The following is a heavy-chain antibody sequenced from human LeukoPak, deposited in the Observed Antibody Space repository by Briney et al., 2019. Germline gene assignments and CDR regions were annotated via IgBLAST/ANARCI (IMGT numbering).Heavy chain of an antibody. CDR1: GFTFSSYG. Sequence: PGGSLRLSCAASGFTFSSYGMHWVRQAPGKGLEWVAVISYDGSNKYYADSVKGRFTMSRDNSKNTLDLQMNSLRAEDTAVYYCARDTLLYYYHYAMDVWGQGTTVTVSS. CDR3: ARDTLLYYYHYAMDV. J-gene: IGHJ6*02. CDR2: ISYDGSNK. V-gene: IGHV3-30*19. D-gene: IGHD2-15*01.